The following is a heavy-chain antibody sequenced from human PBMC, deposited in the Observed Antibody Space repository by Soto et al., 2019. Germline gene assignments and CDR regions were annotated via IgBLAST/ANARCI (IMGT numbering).Heavy chain of an antibody. CDR1: GFTFDDYG. J-gene: IGHJ4*02. Sequence: PGGSLRLSCAASGFTFDDYGMSWVRQAPGKGLEWVSGINWNGGSTGYADSVKGRFTISRDNAKNSLYLQMNSLRAEDTALYHCARDKAQYSSGWYCTYFDYWGQGTLVTVSS. D-gene: IGHD6-19*01. CDR3: ARDKAQYSSGWYCTYFDY. V-gene: IGHV3-20*01. CDR2: INWNGGST.